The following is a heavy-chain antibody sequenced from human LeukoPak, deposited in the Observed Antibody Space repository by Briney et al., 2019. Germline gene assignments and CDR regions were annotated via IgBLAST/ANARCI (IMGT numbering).Heavy chain of an antibody. J-gene: IGHJ4*02. CDR2: IYYSGST. CDR3: ARLCQVTTCAKFEY. Sequence: SETLSLTCSVSGYFLSSCSYYWGWIPPSPGKGLTWIGSIYYSGSTLYNASFDSRVTMTVDMTKYQFFLKLSSVTAADTAEYYWARLCQVTTCAKFEYWGQGIMVSVPA. CDR1: GYFLSSCSYY. D-gene: IGHD4-11*01. V-gene: IGHV4-39*01.